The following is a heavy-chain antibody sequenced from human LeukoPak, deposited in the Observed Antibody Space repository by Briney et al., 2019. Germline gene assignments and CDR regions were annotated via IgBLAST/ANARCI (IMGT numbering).Heavy chain of an antibody. V-gene: IGHV4-31*03. Sequence: SQTLSLTCTVSGGSISSGGYYWSWIRQHPGKGLEWIGYIYYSGSTYYNPSLKSRFTISVDTSKNQFSLKLSSVTAADTAVYYCARDRGYYDSSGYAAFDIWGQGTMVTVSS. CDR2: IYYSGST. CDR3: ARDRGYYDSSGYAAFDI. D-gene: IGHD3-22*01. CDR1: GGSISSGGYY. J-gene: IGHJ3*02.